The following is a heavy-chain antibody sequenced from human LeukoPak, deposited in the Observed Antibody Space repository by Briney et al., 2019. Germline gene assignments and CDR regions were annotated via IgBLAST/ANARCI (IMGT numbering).Heavy chain of an antibody. CDR2: MNPDSGNT. J-gene: IGHJ6*03. V-gene: IGHV1-8*01. Sequence: ASVKVSCKASGYTFTSHDINWVRQATGQGLEWMGWMNPDSGNTAYAQKFQGRVTMTRNTSIGTAYMELSSLRSEDTAVYFCARDYCSGGGCYSNYYYYYMDVWGKGTTATVSS. CDR1: GYTFTSHD. D-gene: IGHD2-15*01. CDR3: ARDYCSGGGCYSNYYYYYMDV.